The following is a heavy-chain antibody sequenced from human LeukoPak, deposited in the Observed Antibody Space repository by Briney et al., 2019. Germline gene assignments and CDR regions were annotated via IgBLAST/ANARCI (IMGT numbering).Heavy chain of an antibody. CDR3: AKDSGGYSSSSFGS. CDR2: ISYSGNT. V-gene: IGHV4-59*01. CDR1: GGSITSDF. Sequence: SETLSLTCSVSGGSITSDFWSWIRQPPGKGLEWIGYISYSGNTNYNPSLKSRVTLSLDTSKNQFSLRLSSVTAADTAVYYCAKDSGGYSSSSFGSWGQGTLVTVSS. J-gene: IGHJ4*02. D-gene: IGHD6-13*01.